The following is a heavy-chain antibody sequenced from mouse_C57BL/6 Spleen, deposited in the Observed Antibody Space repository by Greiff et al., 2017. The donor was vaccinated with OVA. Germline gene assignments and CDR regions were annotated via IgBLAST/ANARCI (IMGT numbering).Heavy chain of an antibody. V-gene: IGHV1-81*01. Sequence: QVQLQQSGAELARPGASVKLSCKASGYTFTSYGISWVKQRTGQGLEWIGEIYPRSGNTYYNEKFKGKATLTADKSSSTAYMELRSLTSEDSAVYFCARSHGSSLPFAYWGQGTLVTVSA. CDR3: ARSHGSSLPFAY. J-gene: IGHJ3*01. CDR2: IYPRSGNT. D-gene: IGHD1-1*01. CDR1: GYTFTSYG.